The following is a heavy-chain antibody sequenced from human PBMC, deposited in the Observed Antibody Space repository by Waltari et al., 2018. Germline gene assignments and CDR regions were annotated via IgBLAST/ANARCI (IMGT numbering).Heavy chain of an antibody. CDR2: ISWNSGSI. V-gene: IGHV3-9*01. CDR1: GFTFDDYA. Sequence: EVQLVESGGGLVQPGRSLRLSCAASGFTFDDYAMHWVRQAPGKGLEWVSGISWNSGSIGYADSVKGRFTISRDNAKNSLYLQMNSLRAEDTAVYYCARSSRGYSSDFDYWGQGTLVIVSS. D-gene: IGHD5-18*01. CDR3: ARSSRGYSSDFDY. J-gene: IGHJ4*02.